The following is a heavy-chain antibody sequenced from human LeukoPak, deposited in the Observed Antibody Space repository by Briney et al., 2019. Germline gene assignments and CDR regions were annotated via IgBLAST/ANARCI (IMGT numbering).Heavy chain of an antibody. J-gene: IGHJ4*02. D-gene: IGHD6-13*01. V-gene: IGHV2-70*11. Sequence: SGPTLVNPTQTLTLTCTFSGFSLSTSGMCVSWIRQPPGEALEWLARIDWDDDKYYSTSLKTRLTISKDTSKNQVVLTMTNMDPEDTATYYCARIPGYSSSWRQYYFDYWGQGTLVTVSS. CDR3: ARIPGYSSSWRQYYFDY. CDR2: IDWDDDK. CDR1: GFSLSTSGMC.